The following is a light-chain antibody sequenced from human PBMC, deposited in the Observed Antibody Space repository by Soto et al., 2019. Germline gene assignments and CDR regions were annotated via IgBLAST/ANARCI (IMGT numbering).Light chain of an antibody. V-gene: IGKV3-15*01. J-gene: IGKJ2*01. CDR3: QQYHNWPPQYT. CDR2: GAS. CDR1: QTVASN. Sequence: EIVMTQSPATLSVSPGERAILSCRASQTVASNVAWYQQKPGRAPRLLIHGASTRATGVSARFSGSGSGTEFTLTISSLQSEDFAFYYCQQYHNWPPQYTFGQGTKLHIK.